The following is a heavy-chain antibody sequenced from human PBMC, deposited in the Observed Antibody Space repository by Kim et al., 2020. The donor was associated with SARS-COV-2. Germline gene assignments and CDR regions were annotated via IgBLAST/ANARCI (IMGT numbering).Heavy chain of an antibody. CDR3: ARDPLAKTRTAAGTRRFYNWFDP. J-gene: IGHJ5*02. CDR2: INPSGGST. D-gene: IGHD6-13*01. CDR1: GYTFTSYY. V-gene: IGHV1-46*01. Sequence: ASVKVSCKASGYTFTSYYMHWVRQAPGQGLEWMGIINPSGGSTSYAQKFQGRVTMTRDTSTSTVYMELSSLRSEDTAVYYCARDPLAKTRTAAGTRRFYNWFDPWGQGTLVTVSS.